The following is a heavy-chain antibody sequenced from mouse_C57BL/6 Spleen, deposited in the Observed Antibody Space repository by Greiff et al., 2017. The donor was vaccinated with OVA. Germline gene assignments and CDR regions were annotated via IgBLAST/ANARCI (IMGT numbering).Heavy chain of an antibody. V-gene: IGHV1-15*01. Sequence: VQVVESGAELVRPGASVTLSCKASGYTFTDYEMHWVKQTPVHGLEWIGAIDPETGGTAYNQKFKGKAILTADKSSSTAYMELRSLTSEDSAVYYCTGSGFYFDYWGQGTTLTVSS. CDR1: GYTFTDYE. CDR2: IDPETGGT. D-gene: IGHD3-2*02. CDR3: TGSGFYFDY. J-gene: IGHJ2*01.